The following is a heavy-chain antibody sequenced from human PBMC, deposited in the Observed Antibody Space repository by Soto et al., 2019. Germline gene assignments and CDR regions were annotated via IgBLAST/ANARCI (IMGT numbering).Heavy chain of an antibody. CDR2: ISYDGSNK. D-gene: IGHD5-18*01. CDR3: SKVCLVYTYGRNHYFYSVLAF. V-gene: IGHV3-30*18. J-gene: IGHJ6*03. Sequence: GRPLRLCWGAAGGTFGSYGRHRVSKATDKGLEWVAVISYDGSNKYYADSVKGRFTISRDNSKNTMYRQMNSLRAEDTAGYYYSKVCLVYTYGRNHYFYSVLAFRVNGTTVPVSS. CDR1: GGTFGSYG.